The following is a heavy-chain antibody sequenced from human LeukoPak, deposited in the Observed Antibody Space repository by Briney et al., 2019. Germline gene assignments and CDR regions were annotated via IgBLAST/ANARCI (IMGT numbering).Heavy chain of an antibody. J-gene: IGHJ6*02. CDR1: GGSISSYY. D-gene: IGHD1-26*01. V-gene: IGHV4-4*07. CDR2: IYTSGST. CDR3: ASAPSSSYYYYGMDV. Sequence: SETLSLTCNVSGGSISSYYWSWIRQPAGKGLEWIGRIYTSGSTNYNPSLKSRVTMSVDTSKNQFSLKLSSVTAADTAVYYCASAPSSSYYYYGMDVWGQGTTVTVSS.